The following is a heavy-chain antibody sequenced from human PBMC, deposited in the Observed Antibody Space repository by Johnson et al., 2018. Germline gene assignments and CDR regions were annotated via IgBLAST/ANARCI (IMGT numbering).Heavy chain of an antibody. CDR2: ISSSGGST. CDR1: GFTFSNYA. CDR3: TRSQAVQH. V-gene: IGHV3-23*04. J-gene: IGHJ1*01. Sequence: VQLVQYGGDLVQPGGSLRLSCAASGFTFSNYAMSWVRQAPGKGLEWVSGISSSGGSTYYADSVKGRFTISRDNSKNTLYLQMNSLRAEDTAVYYCTRSQAVQHWGQGTLVTVSS.